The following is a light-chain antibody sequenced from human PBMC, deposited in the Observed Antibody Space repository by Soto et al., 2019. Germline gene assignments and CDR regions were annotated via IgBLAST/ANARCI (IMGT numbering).Light chain of an antibody. V-gene: IGKV1-8*01. Sequence: AIRMTQSPSSLSASTGDRVTITCRASQGISSYLAWYQQKPGKAPKLLIYAASTLQSGVPSRFSGSGSGTDFTLTISSLQPEDFATYYCQQSYSTPTFGQGTKVEIK. CDR3: QQSYSTPT. J-gene: IGKJ1*01. CDR1: QGISSY. CDR2: AAS.